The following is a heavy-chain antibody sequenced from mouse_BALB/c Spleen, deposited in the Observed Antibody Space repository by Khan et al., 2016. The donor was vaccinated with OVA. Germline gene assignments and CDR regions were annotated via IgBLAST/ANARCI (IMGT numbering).Heavy chain of an antibody. CDR3: ARRNYFCYTFAD. J-gene: IGHJ3*01. D-gene: IGHD1-2*01. CDR1: GYSFTDYY. CDR2: ISPGSGDT. V-gene: IGHV1-77*01. Sequence: QVQLQQSGAELARPGASVKLSCKASGYSFTDYYINWVKQRTGQGLEWIGEISPGSGDTYYNEKLKGTATLTADKSSSTAYMQLSRLTSEAYAVYFYARRNYFCYTFADWGQGTLVTVSA.